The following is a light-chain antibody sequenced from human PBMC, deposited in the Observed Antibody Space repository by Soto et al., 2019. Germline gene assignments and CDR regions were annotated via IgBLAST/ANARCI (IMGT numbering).Light chain of an antibody. Sequence: QSALTQPRSVSGSPGQSVTISCTGTSSDVGGYNYVSWYQQHPGKAPKLLIYDVSKRPSGVPDRFSGSKSGNTASLTISGLQADDEADYFCCSYAGYYTYVFATGTKVTVL. CDR1: SSDVGGYNY. CDR3: CSYAGYYTYV. V-gene: IGLV2-11*01. CDR2: DVS. J-gene: IGLJ1*01.